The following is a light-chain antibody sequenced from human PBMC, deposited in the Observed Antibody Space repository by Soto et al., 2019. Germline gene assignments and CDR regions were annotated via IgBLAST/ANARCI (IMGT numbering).Light chain of an antibody. J-gene: IGKJ2*01. Sequence: DTPRTQPHSALPAAVAKRVTNACMASQTTKKWLAWYQMQPGKAPPLRXYEXSSLQTGIPSRLSGGGSGTEFTPTISNMHPHDCSVYYLQQYHKVPQPFGQGTKV. V-gene: IGKV1-5*03. CDR2: EXS. CDR1: QTTKKW. CDR3: QQYHKVPQP.